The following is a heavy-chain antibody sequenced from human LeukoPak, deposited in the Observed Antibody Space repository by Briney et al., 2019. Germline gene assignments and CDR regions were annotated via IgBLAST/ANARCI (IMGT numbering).Heavy chain of an antibody. D-gene: IGHD6-13*01. J-gene: IGHJ4*02. CDR2: INWNGGST. CDR3: ARDKIGSSWTTDFDY. V-gene: IGHV3-20*04. Sequence: GGSLRLSCAASGFTFDDYGMSWVRYAPGKGLEWVSGINWNGGSTGYADSVKGRFTISRDNAKNSLYLQMNSLRAEDTALYYCARDKIGSSWTTDFDYWGQGTLVTVSS. CDR1: GFTFDDYG.